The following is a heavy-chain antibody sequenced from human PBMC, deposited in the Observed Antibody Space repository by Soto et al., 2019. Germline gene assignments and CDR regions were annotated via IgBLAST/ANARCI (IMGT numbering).Heavy chain of an antibody. CDR2: IIPIFGTA. V-gene: IGHV1-69*13. CDR1: GGTFSSYA. Sequence: ASVKVSCKASGGTFSSYAISWVRQAPGQGLEWMGGIIPIFGTANYAQKFQGRVTITADESTSTAYMELSSLRSEDTAVYYCARVYDSSGYYITYGMDVWGQGTTVTVSS. D-gene: IGHD3-22*01. CDR3: ARVYDSSGYYITYGMDV. J-gene: IGHJ6*02.